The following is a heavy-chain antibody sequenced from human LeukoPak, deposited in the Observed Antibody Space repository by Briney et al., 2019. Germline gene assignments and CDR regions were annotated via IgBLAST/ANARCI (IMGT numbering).Heavy chain of an antibody. V-gene: IGHV1-8*03. CDR3: ASGDCTSCYRDYYYYYMDV. J-gene: IGHJ6*03. CDR1: GYTFTSYD. CDR2: MNPNSGNT. D-gene: IGHD2-2*01. Sequence: GASVKVSCKASGYTFTSYDINWVRQATGQGLEWMGWMNPNSGNTGYAQKFQGRVTITRNTSISTAYMELSSLRSEDTAVYYCASGDCTSCYRDYYYYYMDVWGKGTTVTVSS.